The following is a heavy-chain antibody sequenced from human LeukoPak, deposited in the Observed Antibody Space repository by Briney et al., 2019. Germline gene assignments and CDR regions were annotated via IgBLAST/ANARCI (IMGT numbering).Heavy chain of an antibody. CDR1: GFTFSSYS. CDR2: ISSSSSYI. CDR3: ARDDCSGGSCYRPFDY. V-gene: IGHV3-21*01. Sequence: GGSLRLSCAASGFTFSSYSMNWARQAPGKGLEWVSSISSSSSYIYYADSVKGRFTISRDNAKNSLYLQMNSLRAEDTAVYYCARDDCSGGSCYRPFDYWGQGTLVTVSS. J-gene: IGHJ4*02. D-gene: IGHD2-15*01.